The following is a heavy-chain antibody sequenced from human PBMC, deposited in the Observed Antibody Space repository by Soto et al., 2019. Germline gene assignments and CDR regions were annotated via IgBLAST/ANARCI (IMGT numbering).Heavy chain of an antibody. V-gene: IGHV3-23*01. CDR2: ISGSGAST. Sequence: EVQLLESGGGLVQPGGSLRLSCAASGFTFSTYAMSWVRQAPGKGLGWVSAISGSGASTYYADSVKGRFTISRDNSKNTLYLQMNSLRAEDTAVYYCAKDPRGDIPSVWFDPWGQGTLVTVSS. CDR3: AKDPRGDIPSVWFDP. D-gene: IGHD3-16*02. CDR1: GFTFSTYA. J-gene: IGHJ5*02.